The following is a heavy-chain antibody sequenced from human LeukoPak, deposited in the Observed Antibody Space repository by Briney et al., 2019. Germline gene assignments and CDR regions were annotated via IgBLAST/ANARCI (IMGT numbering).Heavy chain of an antibody. Sequence: KSSETLSLTCTVSGGSISSSSYYWGWIRQPPGKGLEWIGSIYYSGSTYYNPSLKSRVTISVDTSKNQFSLKLSSVTAADTAVYYCARLRPNNYYYDSSGYFDYWGQGTLVTVSS. V-gene: IGHV4-39*01. CDR3: ARLRPNNYYYDSSGYFDY. CDR1: GGSISSSSYY. J-gene: IGHJ4*02. CDR2: IYYSGST. D-gene: IGHD3-22*01.